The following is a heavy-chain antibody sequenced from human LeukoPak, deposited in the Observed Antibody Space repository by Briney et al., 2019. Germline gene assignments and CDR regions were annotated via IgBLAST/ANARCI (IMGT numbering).Heavy chain of an antibody. D-gene: IGHD6-13*01. CDR1: GFTFSSYA. J-gene: IGHJ4*02. V-gene: IGHV3-23*01. CDR3: AHISSSWPDY. Sequence: PGGSLRLSCAASGFTFSSYAMSWVPQAPGKGREWVSAISGSGGSTYYADSVKGRFTISRDNSKNTLYLQMNSLRAEDTAVYYCAHISSSWPDYWGQGTLVTVSS. CDR2: ISGSGGST.